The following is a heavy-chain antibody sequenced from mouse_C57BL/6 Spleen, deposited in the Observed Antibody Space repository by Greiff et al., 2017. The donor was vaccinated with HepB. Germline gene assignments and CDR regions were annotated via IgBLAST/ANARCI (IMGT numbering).Heavy chain of an antibody. D-gene: IGHD4-1*01. CDR2: ISSGSSTI. Sequence: EVHLVESGGGLVKPGGSLKLSCAASGFTFRDYGMHWVRQAPEKGLEWVAYISSGSSTIYYADTVKGRFTISRDNAKNTLFLQMTSLRSEDTAMYYCARLGWYFDVWGTGTTVTVSS. J-gene: IGHJ1*03. CDR1: GFTFRDYG. CDR3: ARLGWYFDV. V-gene: IGHV5-17*01.